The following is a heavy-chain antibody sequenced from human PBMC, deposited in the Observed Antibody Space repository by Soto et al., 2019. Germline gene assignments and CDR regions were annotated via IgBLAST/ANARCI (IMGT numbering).Heavy chain of an antibody. V-gene: IGHV4-30-4*01. J-gene: IGHJ6*02. CDR1: GGSISSGDYY. Sequence: SETLSLTCTVSGGSISSGDYYWSWIRQPPGKGLEWMGYIYYSGSTYYNPSLKSRVTMSVDTSKNQFSLKLSSVTAADTAVYYCTSSYCSGGTCGSPRYYYAMDVWGQRTTVTVSS. CDR3: TSSYCSGGTCGSPRYYYAMDV. D-gene: IGHD2-15*01. CDR2: IYYSGST.